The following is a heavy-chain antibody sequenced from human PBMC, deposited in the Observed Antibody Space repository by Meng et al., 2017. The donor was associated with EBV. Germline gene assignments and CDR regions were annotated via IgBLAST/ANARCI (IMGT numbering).Heavy chain of an antibody. J-gene: IGHJ5*02. D-gene: IGHD6-19*01. CDR3: ARPFPSWQSPRLDPFGA. CDR2: VHYTGST. CDR1: GDSISSFYY. Sequence: QLQLRESGPGQVTPSETLSLTCTVPGDSISSFYYWGWIRQPPGRGLEWIGSVHYTGSTYYSPPLKSRVTVSVDTSKNQFSLRLTSVTAADTAVYYCARPFPSWQSPRLDPFGAWGQGTLVTVSS. V-gene: IGHV4-39*01.